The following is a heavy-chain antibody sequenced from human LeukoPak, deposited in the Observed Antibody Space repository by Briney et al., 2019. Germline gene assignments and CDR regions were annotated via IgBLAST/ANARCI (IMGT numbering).Heavy chain of an antibody. CDR3: ASYCSSTSCRAPYYGMDV. J-gene: IGHJ6*04. CDR2: INHSGST. CDR1: GGSLSGYY. V-gene: IGHV4-34*01. Sequence: SETLSLTCAVYGGSLSGYYWSWIRQPPGKGLEWIGEINHSGSTNYNPSLKSRVTISVDTSKNQFSLKLSSVTAADTAVYYRASYCSSTSCRAPYYGMDVWGKGTTVTVSP. D-gene: IGHD2-2*01.